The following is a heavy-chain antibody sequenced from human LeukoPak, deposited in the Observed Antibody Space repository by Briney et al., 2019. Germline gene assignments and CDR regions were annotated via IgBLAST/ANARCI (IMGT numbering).Heavy chain of an antibody. D-gene: IGHD6-19*01. V-gene: IGHV1-18*01. CDR2: ISAYNGNT. J-gene: IGHJ6*02. CDR1: GYTFTSYG. Sequence: SSVKVSCKASGYTFTSYGISWVRQAPGQGLEWMEWISAYNGNTNYAQKLQGRVTMTTDTSTSTAYMELRSLRSDDTAVYYCARTPHSSGWYYYYGMDVWGQGTTVTVSS. CDR3: ARTPHSSGWYYYYGMDV.